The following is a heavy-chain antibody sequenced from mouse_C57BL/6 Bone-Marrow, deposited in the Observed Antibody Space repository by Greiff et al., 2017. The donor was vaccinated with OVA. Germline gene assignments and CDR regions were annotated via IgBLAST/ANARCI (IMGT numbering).Heavy chain of an antibody. Sequence: VQLQQSGPVLVKPGASVKMSCKASGYSFTDYYMNWVKQSYGKSLEWIGVINPYNGGTSYNQKFKGKATLTVDKSSSPAYMERNSLTSEDSAVYYCARGPWFAYWGQGTLVTVSA. J-gene: IGHJ3*01. CDR1: GYSFTDYY. CDR2: INPYNGGT. V-gene: IGHV1-19*01. CDR3: ARGPWFAY.